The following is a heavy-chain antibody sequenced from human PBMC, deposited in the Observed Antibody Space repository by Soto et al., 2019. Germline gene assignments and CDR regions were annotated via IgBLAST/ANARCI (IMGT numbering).Heavy chain of an antibody. CDR2: ISAYNGNT. J-gene: IGHJ6*03. Sequence: ASVKVSCKASGYTFTSYGISWVRQAPGQGLEWMGWISAYNGNTNYAQKLQGRVTMTTDTSTSTAYMELRSLRSDDTAVYYCARDGQRTIFGVVTLNYYYYYMVVWGKGTTVTVSS. D-gene: IGHD3-3*01. V-gene: IGHV1-18*01. CDR1: GYTFTSYG. CDR3: ARDGQRTIFGVVTLNYYYYYMVV.